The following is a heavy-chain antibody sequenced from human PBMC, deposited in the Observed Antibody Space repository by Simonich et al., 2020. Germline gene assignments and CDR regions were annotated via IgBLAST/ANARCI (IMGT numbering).Heavy chain of an antibody. D-gene: IGHD6-6*01. CDR3: ATGFEYSSSSWAFDI. J-gene: IGHJ3*02. CDR1: GYTFTDYY. CDR2: VDHEDGET. V-gene: IGHV1-69-2*01. Sequence: EVQLVQSGAAVKKPGATVKISCKVSGYTFTDYYMHWVQQAPGKGLEWMGLVDHEDGETIYAEKFQGRVTITADTSTDTADIELSSLRSEDTAVYYGATGFEYSSSSWAFDIWGQGTMVTVSS.